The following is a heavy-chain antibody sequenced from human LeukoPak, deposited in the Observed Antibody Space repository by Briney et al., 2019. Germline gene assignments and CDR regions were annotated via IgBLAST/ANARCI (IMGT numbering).Heavy chain of an antibody. CDR3: AKGSYYDSSGSFYFDY. CDR1: GLTFGSYA. D-gene: IGHD3-22*01. Sequence: GGSLRLSCAVSGLTFGSYAMTWVRQAPGKGLEWVSGISNSGDSTHYADSVKGRFTISRDNSKNTLYVQVNSLGTEDTAAYYCAKGSYYDSSGSFYFDYWGQGTLVTVSS. V-gene: IGHV3-23*01. J-gene: IGHJ4*02. CDR2: ISNSGDST.